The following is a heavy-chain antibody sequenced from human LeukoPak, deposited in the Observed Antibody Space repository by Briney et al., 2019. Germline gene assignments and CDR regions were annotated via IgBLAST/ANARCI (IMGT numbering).Heavy chain of an antibody. D-gene: IGHD6-6*01. CDR2: IIPIFGTA. CDR3: ARGRGSSSGEEGYYYYYYMDV. J-gene: IGHJ6*03. V-gene: IGHV1-69*05. Sequence: ASVKVFCKASGGTFSSYAISWVRQAPGQGLEWMGGIIPIFGTANYAQKFQGRVTITTDESTSTAYMELSSLRSEDTAVYYCARGRGSSSGEEGYYYYYYMDVWGKGTTVTVSS. CDR1: GGTFSSYA.